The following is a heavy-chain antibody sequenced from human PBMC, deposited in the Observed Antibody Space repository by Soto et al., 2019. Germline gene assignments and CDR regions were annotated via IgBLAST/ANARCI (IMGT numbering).Heavy chain of an antibody. Sequence: GASVKVSCEASGGTFSSFAISWVRQAPGQGLEWMARIIPIFDTANYAQKFQGRVTITADESTSTAYMELSSLRSEDTAVYYCVGYYYNTRGYYYDYWGQGXLVT. V-gene: IGHV1-69*13. CDR1: GGTFSSFA. J-gene: IGHJ4*02. CDR2: IIPIFDTA. CDR3: VGYYYNTRGYYYDY. D-gene: IGHD3-22*01.